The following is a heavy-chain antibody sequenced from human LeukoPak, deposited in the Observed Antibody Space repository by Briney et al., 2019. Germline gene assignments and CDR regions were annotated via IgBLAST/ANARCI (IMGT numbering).Heavy chain of an antibody. CDR1: GFTFSNYA. CDR2: ISGSGVST. CDR3: VPDWELQPSFDY. D-gene: IGHD1-26*01. J-gene: IGHJ4*02. Sequence: PGGSLRLSCAASGFTFSNYAMTWVRQAPGKGLEWVSLISGSGVSTNYADSVKGRFTISRDNSKNTLYLQMHSLRVEDTDLYYCVPDWELQPSFDYWGQGTLVTVSS. V-gene: IGHV3-23*01.